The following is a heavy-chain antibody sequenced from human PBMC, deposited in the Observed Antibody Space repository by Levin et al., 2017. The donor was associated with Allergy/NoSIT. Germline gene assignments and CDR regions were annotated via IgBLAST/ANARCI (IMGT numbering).Heavy chain of an antibody. J-gene: IGHJ3*02. Sequence: GGSLRLSCKAFGYTFSSYYMHWVRQAPGQGLEWMGIINPSGGSTTYAQKFQGRVSMTRDTSTSKVYMELSSLRSEDTAVYYCARDLTMVRGVMGDAFDIWGQGTMVTVSS. CDR3: ARDLTMVRGVMGDAFDI. V-gene: IGHV1-46*01. CDR2: INPSGGST. CDR1: GYTFSSYY. D-gene: IGHD3-10*01.